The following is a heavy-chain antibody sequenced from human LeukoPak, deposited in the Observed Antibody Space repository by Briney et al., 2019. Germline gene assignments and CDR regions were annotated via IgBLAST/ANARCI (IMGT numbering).Heavy chain of an antibody. V-gene: IGHV3-21*01. CDR3: ARDSRFGHYFDY. CDR1: GFTFSSYS. Sequence: GGSLRLSCAASGFTFSSYSTNWVRQAPGKGLEWVSSISSSSSYIYYADSVKGRFTISRDNAKNSLYLQMNSLRAEDTAVYYCARDSRFGHYFDYWGQGTLVTVSS. D-gene: IGHD3-10*01. CDR2: ISSSSSYI. J-gene: IGHJ4*02.